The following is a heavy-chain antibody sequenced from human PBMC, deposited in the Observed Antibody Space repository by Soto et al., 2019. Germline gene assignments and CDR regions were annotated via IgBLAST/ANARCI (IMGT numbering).Heavy chain of an antibody. CDR3: ARDFGEVSTTWVGYLEF. D-gene: IGHD3-3*01. CDR2: INPSTGDT. J-gene: IGHJ4*02. Sequence: SVKVSCKASGYNLITHYMHWLLDAPGHGPEWMGVINPSTGDTSYAQKFQGRVTMARDTYTSTVYMELSNLRYDDTAVYFCARDFGEVSTTWVGYLEFWGQGTPVTVSS. V-gene: IGHV1-46*01. CDR1: GYNLITHY.